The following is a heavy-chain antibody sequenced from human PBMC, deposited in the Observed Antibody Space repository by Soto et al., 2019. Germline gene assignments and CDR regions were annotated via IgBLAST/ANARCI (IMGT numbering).Heavy chain of an antibody. J-gene: IGHJ6*02. CDR1: GGSFSGYY. CDR2: INHSGST. V-gene: IGHV4-34*01. Sequence: PSETLSLTCAVYGGSFSGYYWSWIRQPPGKGLEWIGEINHSGSTNYNPSLKSRVTISVDTSKNQFSLKLSSVTAADTAVYYCARAQIRYYDFWSGYYKGPYYYYYGMDVWGQGTTVTVSS. CDR3: ARAQIRYYDFWSGYYKGPYYYYYGMDV. D-gene: IGHD3-3*01.